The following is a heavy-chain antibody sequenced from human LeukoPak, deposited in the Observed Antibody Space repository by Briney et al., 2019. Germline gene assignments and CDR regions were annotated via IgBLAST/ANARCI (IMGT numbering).Heavy chain of an antibody. CDR2: IACDGSNK. CDR3: AKASIYGYYGMDV. CDR1: GATLANYG. D-gene: IGHD3-16*02. V-gene: IGHV3-30*18. J-gene: IGHJ6*02. Sequence: RPLTLSGPSSGATLANYGMHGVGHAPGKGLEWVAVIACDGSNKYYVDSVKGRFTISRDNSKNTMSLQMNSLRAEDTAVYYCAKASIYGYYGMDVWGQGTTVIVSS.